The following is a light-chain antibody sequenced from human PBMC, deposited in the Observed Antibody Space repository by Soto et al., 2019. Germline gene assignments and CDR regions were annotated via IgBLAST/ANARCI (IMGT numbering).Light chain of an antibody. V-gene: IGKV1-8*01. CDR3: QQYYSYSFT. J-gene: IGKJ2*01. Sequence: AIRMTQSPSSLSASTGDRVTITCRASQGISSYLAWYQQKPGKAPKLLIYAASTLQSGVPSRFSGSGSGTECTLTISCLQSEDFATYYCQQYYSYSFTFGQGTKLEIK. CDR2: AAS. CDR1: QGISSY.